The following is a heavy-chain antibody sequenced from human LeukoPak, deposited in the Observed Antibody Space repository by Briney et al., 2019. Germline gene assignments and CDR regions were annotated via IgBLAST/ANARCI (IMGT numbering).Heavy chain of an antibody. CDR1: GFTFSSYA. J-gene: IGHJ4*02. V-gene: IGHV3-23*01. D-gene: IGHD3-9*01. CDR3: ARDPPNYDILTGYYKNYFDY. Sequence: GGSLRLSCAASGFTFSSYAMSWVRQAPGKGLGWVSAISGSGGSTYYADSVKGRFTISRDNSKSTLYLQMNSLRAEDTAVYYCARDPPNYDILTGYYKNYFDYWGQGTLVAVSS. CDR2: ISGSGGST.